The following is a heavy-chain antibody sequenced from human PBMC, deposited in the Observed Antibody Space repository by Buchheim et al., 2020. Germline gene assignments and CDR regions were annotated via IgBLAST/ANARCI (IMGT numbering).Heavy chain of an antibody. CDR3: ARDHPLWRRDYYYYGMDV. J-gene: IGHJ6*02. D-gene: IGHD3-16*01. CDR1: GYTFTSYY. V-gene: IGHV1-46*01. Sequence: QVQLVQSGAEVKKPGASVKVSCKASGYTFTSYYMHWVRQAPGQGLEWMGIINPSGGSTSYAQKFQGRVTMTRDTSTSTVYMGLSSLRSEDTAVYYCARDHPLWRRDYYYYGMDVWGQGTT. CDR2: INPSGGST.